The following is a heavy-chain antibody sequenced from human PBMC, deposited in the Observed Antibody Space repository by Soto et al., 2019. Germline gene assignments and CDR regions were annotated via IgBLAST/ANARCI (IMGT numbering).Heavy chain of an antibody. J-gene: IGHJ4*02. CDR2: INHSGST. CDR3: ARDHNCSGGSCYQY. Sequence: SETLSLTCAVYGGSFSGYYWSWIRQPPGKGLEWIGEINHSGSTNYNPPLKSRVTISVETSKNQFSLKLSSVTAADTAVYYCARDHNCSGGSCYQYWGQGTLVTVSS. CDR1: GGSFSGYY. D-gene: IGHD2-15*01. V-gene: IGHV4-34*01.